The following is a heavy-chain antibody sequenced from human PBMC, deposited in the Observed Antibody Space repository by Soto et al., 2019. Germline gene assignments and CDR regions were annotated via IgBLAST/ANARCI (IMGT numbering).Heavy chain of an antibody. V-gene: IGHV1-18*01. Sequence: QVQLVQSGAEVKKPGASVKVSCKASGYTFTNYGFSWVRQAPGQGLEWMGWISAYNGNTNDAQKLQGRVIMTTDTPTSTAYRELRSLRSDDTAVYYCARDAAVGLLEYWGQGTLVTVSS. CDR2: ISAYNGNT. CDR1: GYTFTNYG. CDR3: ARDAAVGLLEY. J-gene: IGHJ4*02. D-gene: IGHD3-10*01.